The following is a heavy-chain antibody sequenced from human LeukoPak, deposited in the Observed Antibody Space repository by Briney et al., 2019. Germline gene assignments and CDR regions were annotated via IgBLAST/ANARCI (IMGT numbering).Heavy chain of an antibody. J-gene: IGHJ3*02. D-gene: IGHD5-12*01. V-gene: IGHV4-30-2*01. CDR3: ARAPLRLGAFDI. CDR2: IYHSGST. Sequence: SETLSLTCAVSGGSISSGGYSWSWIRQPPGTGLEWIGYIYHSGSTYYNPSLKSRVTISVDRSKNQFSLKLSSVTAADTAVYYCARAPLRLGAFDIWGQGTMVAVSS. CDR1: GGSISSGGYS.